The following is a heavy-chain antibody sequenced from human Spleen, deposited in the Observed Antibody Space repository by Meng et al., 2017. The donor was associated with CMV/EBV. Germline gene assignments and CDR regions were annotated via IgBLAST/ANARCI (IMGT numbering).Heavy chain of an antibody. CDR2: IDPSSGGT. CDR3: AREVTDYDTSWPPREWKYWYFDH. CDR1: GYRFTGYS. D-gene: IGHD2-2*01. J-gene: IGHJ2*01. Sequence: ASVKVSCKASGYRFTGYSLHWVRQAPGQGLEWMGWIDPSSGGTNYAQKFQGRVAMTRDTSISTTYMELSRLRSDDTAVYYCAREVTDYDTSWPPREWKYWYFDHWGRGTLVTVSS. V-gene: IGHV1-2*02.